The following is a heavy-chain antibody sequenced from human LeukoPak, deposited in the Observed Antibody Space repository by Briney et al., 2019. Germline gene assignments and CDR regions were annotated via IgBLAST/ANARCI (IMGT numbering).Heavy chain of an antibody. J-gene: IGHJ6*02. CDR1: GDSISSYY. Sequence: SETLSLTCTVSGDSISSYYWSWIRQPPGKGLEWIGYIYHSGSTDYNPSFKSRVTISLATSKSQLSLNLSSVTAADTAVYYCARGLLGCGDVSYCYFGMDVWGQGTTVTV. D-gene: IGHD3-10*01. CDR2: IYHSGST. V-gene: IGHV4-59*01. CDR3: ARGLLGCGDVSYCYFGMDV.